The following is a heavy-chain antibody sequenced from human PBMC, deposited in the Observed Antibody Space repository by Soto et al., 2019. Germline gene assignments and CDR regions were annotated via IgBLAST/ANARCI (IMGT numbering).Heavy chain of an antibody. J-gene: IGHJ4*02. D-gene: IGHD1-26*01. CDR2: IIPIFGTA. V-gene: IGHV1-69*13. CDR1: GGTFSSYS. Sequence: SVKVSCKASGGTFSSYSISWVRQAPGQGLEWMGGIIPIFGTANYAQKFQGRVTITADESTSTAYMELSSLRSEDTAVYYCARDLRGTTRLGYWGQGTLVTVSS. CDR3: ARDLRGTTRLGY.